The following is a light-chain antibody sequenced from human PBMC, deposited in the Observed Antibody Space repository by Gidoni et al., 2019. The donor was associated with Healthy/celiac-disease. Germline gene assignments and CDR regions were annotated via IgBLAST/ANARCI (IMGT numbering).Light chain of an antibody. J-gene: IGKJ1*01. V-gene: IGKV1-39*01. CDR3: QQSYSTPRT. CDR2: AAC. CDR1: QSISSY. Sequence: DIQMTQSPSSLSASVGDRVTITCRASQSISSYLNWYQQKPGKAPKLLIYAACSLQSGVPSRFSGSGYGTDCTLTISSRQEEDFANYYCQQSYSTPRTFGQGTKVEIK.